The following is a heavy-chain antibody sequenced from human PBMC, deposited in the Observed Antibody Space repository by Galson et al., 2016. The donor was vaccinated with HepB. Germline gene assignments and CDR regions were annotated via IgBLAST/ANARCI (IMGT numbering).Heavy chain of an antibody. J-gene: IGHJ4*02. CDR2: IFHSGRV. D-gene: IGHD5-12*01. V-gene: IGHV4-4*02. CDR3: ARQYRGGPSDY. CDR1: GGSITCSDW. Sequence: ETLSLTCAVSGGSITCSDWWSWVRQPPGQGLGWIGQIFHSGRVNYTPSLASRVTISIDTSNNYFSLRLTSVTAADTALYYCARQYRGGPSDYWGQGTLVIVSS.